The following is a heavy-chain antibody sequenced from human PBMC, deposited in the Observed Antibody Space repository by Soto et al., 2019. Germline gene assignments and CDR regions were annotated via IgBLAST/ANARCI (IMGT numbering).Heavy chain of an antibody. D-gene: IGHD1-26*01. CDR1: GFSLSNARMG. CDR2: IFSNDEK. Sequence: QVTLKESGPVLVKPTETLTLTCTVSGFSLSNARMGVSWIRQPPGKALEWLAHIFSNDEKSYSTSPKSRLTISKDTSKSQVVLTMTNMDPVDTATYYCARATGVGATTYYFDYWGQGTLVTVSS. V-gene: IGHV2-26*01. J-gene: IGHJ4*02. CDR3: ARATGVGATTYYFDY.